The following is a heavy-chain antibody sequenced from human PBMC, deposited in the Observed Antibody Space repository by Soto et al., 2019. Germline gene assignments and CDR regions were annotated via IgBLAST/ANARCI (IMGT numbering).Heavy chain of an antibody. CDR1: GGSISSGDYY. V-gene: IGHV4-30-4*01. D-gene: IGHD3-3*01. J-gene: IGHJ4*02. Sequence: SETLSLTCTVSGGSISSGDYYWSWIRQPPGKGLEWIGYIYYSGSTYYNPSLKSRVTISVDTSKNQFSLKLSSVTAADTAVYYCARGSYDFWSGLLYYFDYWGQGTLVTVSS. CDR3: ARGSYDFWSGLLYYFDY. CDR2: IYYSGST.